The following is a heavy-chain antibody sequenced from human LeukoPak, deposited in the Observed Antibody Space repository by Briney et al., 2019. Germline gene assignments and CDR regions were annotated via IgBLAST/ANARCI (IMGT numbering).Heavy chain of an antibody. CDR2: ISSSSSTI. V-gene: IGHV3-48*04. D-gene: IGHD6-13*01. Sequence: PGGSLRLSCAASGFTFSSYSMNWVRQAPGKGREWVSYISSSSSTIYYADSVKGRFTISRDNAKNSLYLQMNSLRAEDTAVYYCARDRAAAGSDYAFDIWGQGTMVTVSS. CDR1: GFTFSSYS. J-gene: IGHJ3*02. CDR3: ARDRAAAGSDYAFDI.